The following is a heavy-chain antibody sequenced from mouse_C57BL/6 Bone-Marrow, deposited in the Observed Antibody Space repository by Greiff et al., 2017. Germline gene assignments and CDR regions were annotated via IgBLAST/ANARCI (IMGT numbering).Heavy chain of an antibody. Sequence: VKLVESGAELARPGASVTLSCKASGYTFTSYGISWVKQRTGQGLEWIGEIYPRSGNTYYNEKFKGMATLTADKSSSTAYMEIRSLSSEDSAVYFCARGSYYSNYFDYWGQGTTLTVSA. CDR2: IYPRSGNT. CDR3: ARGSYYSNYFDY. D-gene: IGHD2-5*01. CDR1: GYTFTSYG. V-gene: IGHV1-81*01. J-gene: IGHJ2*01.